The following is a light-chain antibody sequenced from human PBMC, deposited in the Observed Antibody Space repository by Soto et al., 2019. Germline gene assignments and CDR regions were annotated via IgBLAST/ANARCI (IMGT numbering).Light chain of an antibody. V-gene: IGKV4-1*01. Sequence: DIVVTQSPESLAVSLGERATINCKSTQSVLLSSHTKNCITWYQQKPGQPPKVLIYWASTRNSGVPDRFSGSGSGTDFTLTISSLQAEDVAVYYCHQYCTIPRTFGQGTKVEIK. J-gene: IGKJ1*01. CDR3: HQYCTIPRT. CDR1: QSVLLSSHTKNC. CDR2: WAS.